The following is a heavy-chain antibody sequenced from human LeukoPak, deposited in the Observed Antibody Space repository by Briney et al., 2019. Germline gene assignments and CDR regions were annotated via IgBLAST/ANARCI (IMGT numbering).Heavy chain of an antibody. D-gene: IGHD1-26*01. V-gene: IGHV3-30*18. CDR3: AKGYMAIVGATPVDY. CDR1: GFTFSSYG. J-gene: IGHJ4*02. Sequence: PGRSLRLSCAASGFTFSSYGMHWVRQAPGKGLEWVAVISYDGSNKYYADSVKGRFTISRDNSKNTLYLQMNSLRAEDTAVYYCAKGYMAIVGATPVDYWGQGTLVTVSS. CDR2: ISYDGSNK.